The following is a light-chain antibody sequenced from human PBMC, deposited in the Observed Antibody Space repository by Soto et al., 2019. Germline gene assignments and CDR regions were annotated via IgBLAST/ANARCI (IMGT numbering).Light chain of an antibody. Sequence: LTQPASVSGSSGQSITISCTGTSSDVGGYNYVSWYQQHPGKAPKLTIYEVSNRPSGVSNRFSGSKSGNTASLTISGLQAEDEADYYCSSYTSSSTYVFGTGTKVTVL. CDR2: EVS. V-gene: IGLV2-14*01. CDR1: SSDVGGYNY. CDR3: SSYTSSSTYV. J-gene: IGLJ1*01.